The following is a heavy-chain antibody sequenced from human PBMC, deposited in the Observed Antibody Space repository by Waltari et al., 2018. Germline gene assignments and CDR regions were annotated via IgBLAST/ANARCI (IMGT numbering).Heavy chain of an antibody. CDR2: IYYSGST. CDR1: GGPISSSSYY. J-gene: IGHJ4*02. V-gene: IGHV4-39*01. CDR3: ARSYYDILTGHPPDFDY. D-gene: IGHD3-9*01. Sequence: QLQLQESGPGLVKPSETLSLTCTVPGGPISSSSYYWGWMRQPPGKGLEWIGSIYYSGSTYYNPSLKSRVTISVDTSKNQFSLKLSSVTAADTAVYYCARSYYDILTGHPPDFDYWGQGTLVTVSS.